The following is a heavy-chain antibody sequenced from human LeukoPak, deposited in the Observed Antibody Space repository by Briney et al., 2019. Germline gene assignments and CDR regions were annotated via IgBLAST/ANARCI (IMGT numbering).Heavy chain of an antibody. CDR3: ARLGDSTALWAFDI. CDR2: IYYSGST. D-gene: IGHD2/OR15-2a*01. CDR1: GGSISSYY. J-gene: IGHJ3*02. Sequence: SETLSLTCTVSGGSISSYYWSWIRQPPGEGMEWIGYIYYSGSTNYNPSLKSRVTISVDTSKNQFSLKLSSVTAADTAVYYCARLGDSTALWAFDIWGQGTMVTVSS. V-gene: IGHV4-59*08.